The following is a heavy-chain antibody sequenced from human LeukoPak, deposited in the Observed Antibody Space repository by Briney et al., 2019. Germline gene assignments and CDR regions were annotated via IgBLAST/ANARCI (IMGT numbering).Heavy chain of an antibody. J-gene: IGHJ5*02. D-gene: IGHD1-26*01. Sequence: PSETLSLTCTVSGGSISPYYWNWIRQSPGKGLEWIGYIYCSGTTKYNPSLKSRVTISLDTSKNQFSLKLTSVTAADTAVYYCAKEGSGSYFNWFDPWGQGTLVTVSS. CDR1: GGSISPYY. CDR2: IYCSGTT. CDR3: AKEGSGSYFNWFDP. V-gene: IGHV4-59*01.